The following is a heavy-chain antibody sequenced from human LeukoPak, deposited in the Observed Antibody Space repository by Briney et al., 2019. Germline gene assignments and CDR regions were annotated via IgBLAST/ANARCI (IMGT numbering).Heavy chain of an antibody. D-gene: IGHD3-3*01. Sequence: ASVKVSCKASGYTFTSYGISWVRQAPGQGLEWMGWISAYNGNTNYAQKLQGRVTMTTDTSTSTAYMELSRLRSDDTAVYYCARDYTSGTIFGVVIISYYYGMDVWGQGTTVTVSS. CDR2: ISAYNGNT. CDR3: ARDYTSGTIFGVVIISYYYGMDV. J-gene: IGHJ6*02. V-gene: IGHV1-18*01. CDR1: GYTFTSYG.